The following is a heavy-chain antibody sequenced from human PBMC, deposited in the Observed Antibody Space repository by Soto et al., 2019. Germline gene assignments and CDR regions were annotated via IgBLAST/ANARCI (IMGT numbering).Heavy chain of an antibody. V-gene: IGHV1-8*01. CDR3: VRQPGGVATPGDDY. J-gene: IGHJ4*02. Sequence: QVQLVQSGAEVKKPGASVKVSCEASGYPFDSFDINWVRQAAGQGLEWMGWMNPDSGDTAVAQRFQDRIIMTRTTSTSRAYMELSRMTPGDSAVYVCVRQPGGVATPGDDYWGQGTLVTVSS. CDR2: MNPDSGDT. CDR1: GYPFDSFD. D-gene: IGHD2-15*01.